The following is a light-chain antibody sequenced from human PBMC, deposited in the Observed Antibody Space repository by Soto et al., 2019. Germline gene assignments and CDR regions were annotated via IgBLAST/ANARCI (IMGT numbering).Light chain of an antibody. J-gene: IGKJ4*01. CDR1: QSVSSN. CDR2: GAS. Sequence: EIVMTQSPATLSVSPGERVTLSCRASQSVSSNLASYQQKPGQVPRVLIYGASTRAIGIPDRFSGSGSGTEFTLTISSVQSEDFAVYYCEHYNNLWGFGGGTKVEIK. V-gene: IGKV3-15*01. CDR3: EHYNNLWG.